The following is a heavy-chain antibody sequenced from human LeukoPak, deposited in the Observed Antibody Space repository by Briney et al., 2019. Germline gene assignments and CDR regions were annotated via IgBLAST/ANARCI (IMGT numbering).Heavy chain of an antibody. D-gene: IGHD3-22*01. CDR1: GFIFSDYY. Sequence: GGSLRLSCAASGFIFSDYYMSWIRQAPGKGLEWVSYISTSGSTIYYADSVKGRFTISRDNAKNSLYLQMNSLRAEDTAVFYCARVPGYYDSSGCRGGDVAFDIWGQGTMVTVSS. CDR2: ISTSGSTI. V-gene: IGHV3-11*04. CDR3: ARVPGYYDSSGCRGGDVAFDI. J-gene: IGHJ3*02.